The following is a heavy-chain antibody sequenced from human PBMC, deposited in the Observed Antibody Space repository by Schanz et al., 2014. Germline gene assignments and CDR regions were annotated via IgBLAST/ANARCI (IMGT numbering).Heavy chain of an antibody. CDR2: TSNDGSFT. V-gene: IGHV3-23*01. J-gene: IGHJ4*01. Sequence: EVQLLESGGGLVQPGGSLRLSCGASGLTFNTYAMGWVRQAPGKGLEWVSRTSNDGSFTTFADSVKGRFTISRDNAKNTLYLQMNSLRAEDTAVYYCARDDAWAFDYWGHGTLVTVSS. CDR3: ARDDAWAFDY. CDR1: GLTFNTYA. D-gene: IGHD7-27*01.